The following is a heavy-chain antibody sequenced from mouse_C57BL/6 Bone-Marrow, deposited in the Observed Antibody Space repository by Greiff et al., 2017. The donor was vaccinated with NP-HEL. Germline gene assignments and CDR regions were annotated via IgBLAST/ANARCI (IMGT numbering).Heavy chain of an antibody. D-gene: IGHD1-1*02. CDR1: GFTFSSYA. J-gene: IGHJ1*03. CDR2: ISSGGDYI. V-gene: IGHV5-9-1*02. Sequence: EVQRVESGEGLVKPGGSLKLSCAASGFTFSSYAMSWVRQTPEKRLEWVAYISSGGDYIYYADTVKGRFTISRDNARDTLYLQMSSLKSEDTAMYYCTRGLWWVYFDVWGTGTTVTVSS. CDR3: TRGLWWVYFDV.